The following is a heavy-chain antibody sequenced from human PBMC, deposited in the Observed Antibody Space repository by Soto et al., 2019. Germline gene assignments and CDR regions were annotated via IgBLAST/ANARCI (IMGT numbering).Heavy chain of an antibody. V-gene: IGHV3-33*01. CDR2: IWYDGSNK. CDR3: ASDSRYYDFWSGYYDNWFDP. D-gene: IGHD3-3*01. J-gene: IGHJ5*02. Sequence: PGGSLRLSCAASGFTFSSYGMHWVRQAPGKGLEWVAVIWYDGSNKYYADSVKGRFTISRDNSKNTLYLQMNSLRAEDTAVYYCASDSRYYDFWSGYYDNWFDPWGQGTLVTVSS. CDR1: GFTFSSYG.